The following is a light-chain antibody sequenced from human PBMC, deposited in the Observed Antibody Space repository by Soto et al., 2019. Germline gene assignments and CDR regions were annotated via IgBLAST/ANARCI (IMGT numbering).Light chain of an antibody. Sequence: EIVFTQSPGTLSFSAGERATLSCRASQSVSSSYLAWYQQKPGQAPRLLIYGASNRATGIPDRFSGSGSGTDFTLTISRLEPEDFAVYYCQQYGSSPPQTFGQGTKVDIK. V-gene: IGKV3-20*01. J-gene: IGKJ1*01. CDR1: QSVSSSY. CDR2: GAS. CDR3: QQYGSSPPQT.